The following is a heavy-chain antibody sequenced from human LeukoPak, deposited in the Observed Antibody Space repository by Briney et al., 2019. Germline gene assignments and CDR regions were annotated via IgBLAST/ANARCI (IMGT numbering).Heavy chain of an antibody. J-gene: IGHJ2*01. CDR2: IIPIFGPA. Sequence: SVKVSCKASGGTFSTFGLSCVRRAPGQGLEWMGGIIPIFGPANYAQKFQGRVTITADESTSTAYMELSSLRSEDTAVYFCARATGNSDHSPREPIHWYFDLWGRGTLVTVSS. V-gene: IGHV1-69*13. CDR1: GGTFSTFG. CDR3: ARATGNSDHSPREPIHWYFDL. D-gene: IGHD4-23*01.